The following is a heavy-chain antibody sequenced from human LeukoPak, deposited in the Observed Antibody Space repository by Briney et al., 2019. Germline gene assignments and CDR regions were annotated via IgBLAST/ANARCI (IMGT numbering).Heavy chain of an antibody. V-gene: IGHV3-30*02. Sequence: GGSLRLSCAASGFIFSNYGMHWVRQAPGKGLEWVAFIRNDGSNKYYADSVKGRFTISRDYSKNTLYLQMNSLRPEDTAVYYCAKDRDMTTVTGPDYWGQGTLVTVSS. D-gene: IGHD4-17*01. CDR2: IRNDGSNK. CDR1: GFIFSNYG. J-gene: IGHJ4*02. CDR3: AKDRDMTTVTGPDY.